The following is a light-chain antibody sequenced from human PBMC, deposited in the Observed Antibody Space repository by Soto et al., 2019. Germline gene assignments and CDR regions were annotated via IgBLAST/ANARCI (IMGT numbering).Light chain of an antibody. V-gene: IGKV1-39*01. CDR2: GAS. J-gene: IGKJ1*01. Sequence: DIQMTQSPSSLSASVGDRVTITCGASQSISNYLNWYQQKQGKXXEXXIYGASNLQSGVPSRFTGSGSGTDLTITISSLQPEDSETYYCQHSFSTPWTFGQGTKVDIK. CDR3: QHSFSTPWT. CDR1: QSISNY.